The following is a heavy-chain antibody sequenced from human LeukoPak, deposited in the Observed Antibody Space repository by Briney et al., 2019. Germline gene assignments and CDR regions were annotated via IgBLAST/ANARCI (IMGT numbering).Heavy chain of an antibody. CDR3: ARESTSSEFDY. Sequence: SETLSLTCTVSGGSISSHYWSWIRQPPGKGLEWIGYIYYSGSTNYNPSLKSRVTISVDTSKNQFSLELSSVTAADTAVYYCARESTSSEFDYGGQGTLVTVSS. V-gene: IGHV4-59*11. CDR1: GGSISSHY. D-gene: IGHD3-3*01. J-gene: IGHJ4*02. CDR2: IYYSGST.